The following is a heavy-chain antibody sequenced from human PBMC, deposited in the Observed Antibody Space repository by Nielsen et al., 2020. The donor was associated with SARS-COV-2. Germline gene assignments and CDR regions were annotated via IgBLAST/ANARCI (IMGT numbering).Heavy chain of an antibody. CDR2: ISSSSSYI. Sequence: GESLKISCAASGFTFSSYSMNWVRQAPGKGLEWVSSISSSSSYIYYADSVKGRFTISRDNAKNSLYLQMNSLRAEDTAVYYCARETNRLRYFDWLLSDGMDVWGQGTTVTVSS. D-gene: IGHD3-9*01. J-gene: IGHJ6*02. CDR1: GFTFSSYS. V-gene: IGHV3-21*01. CDR3: ARETNRLRYFDWLLSDGMDV.